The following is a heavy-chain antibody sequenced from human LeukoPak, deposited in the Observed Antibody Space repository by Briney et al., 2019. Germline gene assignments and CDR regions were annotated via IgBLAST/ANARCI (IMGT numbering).Heavy chain of an antibody. J-gene: IGHJ5*02. V-gene: IGHV3-48*01. CDR2: ISSSSSTI. Sequence: HAGGSLRLSCIVSGFTFSSYNMNWVRQAPGKGLEWVSYISSSSSTIYYADSVKGRFTISRDNAKNSLYLQMNSLRAEDTAVYYCARDALITMIVMENWFDPWGQGTLVTVSS. CDR3: ARDALITMIVMENWFDP. CDR1: GFTFSSYN. D-gene: IGHD3-22*01.